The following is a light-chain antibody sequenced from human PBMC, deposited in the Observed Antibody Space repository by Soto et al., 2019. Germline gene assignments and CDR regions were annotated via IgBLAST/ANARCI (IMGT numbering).Light chain of an antibody. CDR3: SSYTGAYTLV. V-gene: IGLV2-14*01. Sequence: QSVLAQPASVSGSPGQSIAISCTGTSSDVGAYNYVSWYQQHPGKAPKLIVHEVSDRPSGVSDRFSGSKSANTASLTISGLQAEDEADYYCSSYTGAYTLVFGTGTKVTVL. J-gene: IGLJ1*01. CDR2: EVS. CDR1: SSDVGAYNY.